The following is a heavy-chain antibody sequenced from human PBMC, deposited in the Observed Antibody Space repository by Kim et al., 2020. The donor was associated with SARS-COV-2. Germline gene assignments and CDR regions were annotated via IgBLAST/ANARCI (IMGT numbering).Heavy chain of an antibody. D-gene: IGHD6-19*01. V-gene: IGHV1-3*01. CDR1: RYIFTSSA. CDR2: MNAGSGNT. Sequence: ASVKVSCKTSRYIFTSSAIHWVRQAPGQRLEWMGWMNAGSGNTKYSQKFQGRLSFTTDTTASTAYMELSSLTSEDTAVFYCAKKAGAGPPGGIDYWGQGTLVTRPS. CDR3: AKKAGAGPPGGIDY. J-gene: IGHJ4*02.